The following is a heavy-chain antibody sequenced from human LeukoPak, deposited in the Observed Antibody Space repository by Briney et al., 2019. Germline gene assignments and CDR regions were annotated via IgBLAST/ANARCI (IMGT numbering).Heavy chain of an antibody. CDR3: AGDLFGDYDD. CDR2: IWFDGSSE. CDR1: GFTFSSYG. Sequence: QPGGSLRLSCAASGFTFSSYGMHWVRQGPGRGLEWVALIWFDGSSEYYADSVKGRFTISRDNSKETLWLQMNGLRDEDTAVYYCAGDLFGDYDDWGQGTLVTVSS. J-gene: IGHJ4*02. D-gene: IGHD4-17*01. V-gene: IGHV3-33*01.